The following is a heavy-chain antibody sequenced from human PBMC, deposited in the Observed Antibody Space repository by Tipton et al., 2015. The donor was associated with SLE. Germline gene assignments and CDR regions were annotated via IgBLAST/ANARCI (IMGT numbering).Heavy chain of an antibody. CDR2: INSDGSST. Sequence: SLRLSCAASGFTFSSYWIHWVRQAPGKGLVWVSRINSDGSSTTYADSVNGRFTISRDNTKNTLYLQMNSLRAEDTAVYYCARSGGDCSSASCYDLSFDVWGQGTTVTVSS. V-gene: IGHV3-74*01. CDR3: ARSGGDCSSASCYDLSFDV. J-gene: IGHJ3*01. D-gene: IGHD2-2*01. CDR1: GFTFSSYW.